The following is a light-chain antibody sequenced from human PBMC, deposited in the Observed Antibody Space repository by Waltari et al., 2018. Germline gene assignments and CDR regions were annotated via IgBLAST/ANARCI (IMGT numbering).Light chain of an antibody. J-gene: IGKJ2*01. CDR3: QHYEGWPPSNT. Sequence: IVMTQSPATLSVSPGERATLSCRASQNVRSNLAWYQQKPGQAPRLLIYGASTRATDVPARFGGSGFGTAFTLTISSLQSEDFAVYYCQHYEGWPPSNTFGQGTKVEI. CDR1: QNVRSN. CDR2: GAS. V-gene: IGKV3-15*01.